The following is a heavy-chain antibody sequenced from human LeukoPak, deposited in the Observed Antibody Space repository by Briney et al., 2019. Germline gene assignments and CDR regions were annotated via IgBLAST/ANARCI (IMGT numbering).Heavy chain of an antibody. CDR3: VRDFSRTRLERPLDY. CDR1: GFTFSTYW. Sequence: GGSLRLSCAASGFTFSTYWMTWVRQAPGKGLEWVANIKQDGSDKYYVDSVKGRFTISKDNAKNSLYLQMNSLRGEDTAVYYCVRDFSRTRLERPLDYWGQGTLVTVSS. CDR2: IKQDGSDK. D-gene: IGHD1-1*01. V-gene: IGHV3-7*01. J-gene: IGHJ4*02.